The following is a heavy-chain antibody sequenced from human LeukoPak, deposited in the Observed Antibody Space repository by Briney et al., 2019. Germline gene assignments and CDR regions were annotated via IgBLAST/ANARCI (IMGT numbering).Heavy chain of an antibody. CDR3: ARHGCGYDLDPFDY. Sequence: SETLSLTCTVSGGSISSYYWSWIRQPPGKGLEWIGYFYYSVSTNYNPSLKSRVAISVDTSKKQFALKLSSVTAADTAVYYCARHGCGYDLDPFDYCGQGTLLTVSS. J-gene: IGHJ4*02. CDR1: GGSISSYY. D-gene: IGHD5-12*01. V-gene: IGHV4-59*08. CDR2: FYYSVST.